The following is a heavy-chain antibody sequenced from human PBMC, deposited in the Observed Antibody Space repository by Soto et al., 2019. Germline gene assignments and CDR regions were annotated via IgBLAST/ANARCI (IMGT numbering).Heavy chain of an antibody. CDR3: ARELVSCSGGSCDRYFDY. CDR2: IWYDGSKK. Sequence: QVQLVESGGGVVQPGRSLRLSCAASGFTFSSYGMHWVRQAPGKGLEWVAGIWYDGSKKYYADAVKGRFTISRDKSKNTLYLQMNSLRVEDTAVYYCARELVSCSGGSCDRYFDYWGQGTLVTVSS. CDR1: GFTFSSYG. J-gene: IGHJ4*02. D-gene: IGHD2-15*01. V-gene: IGHV3-33*01.